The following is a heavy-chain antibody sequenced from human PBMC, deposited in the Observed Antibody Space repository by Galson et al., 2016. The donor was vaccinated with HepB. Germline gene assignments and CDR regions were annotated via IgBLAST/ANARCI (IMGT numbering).Heavy chain of an antibody. D-gene: IGHD2/OR15-2a*01. V-gene: IGHV4-61*01. CDR3: ARDEGFYDGMDV. Sequence: CTVSSDPVTSGTYYWSWVRQSPGKGLDWIGYIHDSGNTNYNPSIKSRVTISRDTSKNQFFLELTSGTAADTAVYYCARDEGFYDGMDVWGQGTTVTVAS. J-gene: IGHJ6*02. CDR2: IHDSGNT. CDR1: SDPVTSGTYY.